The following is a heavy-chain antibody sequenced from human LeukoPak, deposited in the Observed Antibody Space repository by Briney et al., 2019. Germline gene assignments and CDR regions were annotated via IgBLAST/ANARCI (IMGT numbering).Heavy chain of an antibody. Sequence: GGSLRLSCAASGFTFDDYAMHWVRHAPGKGLEWVSGISWNSGSIGYADSVKGRFTISRDNAKNSLYLQMNSLRAEDTAVYYCAKDLLDIVVVPAAMVSGMDVWGQGTTVTVSS. CDR2: ISWNSGSI. J-gene: IGHJ6*02. CDR3: AKDLLDIVVVPAAMVSGMDV. CDR1: GFTFDDYA. D-gene: IGHD2-2*01. V-gene: IGHV3-9*01.